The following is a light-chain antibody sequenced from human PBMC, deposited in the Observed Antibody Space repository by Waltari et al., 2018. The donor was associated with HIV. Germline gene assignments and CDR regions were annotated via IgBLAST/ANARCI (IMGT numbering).Light chain of an antibody. V-gene: IGKV1-17*01. Sequence: DIQMTQSPSSLSASVGDRVTITCRASQDIRNGLAWYQQKPGKAPKCLIYAASDVQSGVPSTFTGSGSGTEFTLTISSLQPEDFATYYCLQHNSFPLTFGPGTKVDVK. J-gene: IGKJ3*01. CDR1: QDIRNG. CDR3: LQHNSFPLT. CDR2: AAS.